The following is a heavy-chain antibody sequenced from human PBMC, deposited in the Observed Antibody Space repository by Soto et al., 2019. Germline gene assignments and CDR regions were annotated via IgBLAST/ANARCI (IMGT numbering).Heavy chain of an antibody. CDR1: GFTFSTYG. CDR2: IWYEGLNI. J-gene: IGHJ3*02. CDR3: ARAGPYCGSDCYPWAFDI. D-gene: IGHD2-21*02. V-gene: IGHV3-33*01. Sequence: QVQLVESGGGVVQPGTSLRLSCAASGFTFSTYGIHWVRQTPGKGLEWVAIIWYEGLNIYYADSVKGRFTISRDDSKNTVYLEMNSLRPGDTAVYYCARAGPYCGSDCYPWAFDIWGHGTVVTVSS.